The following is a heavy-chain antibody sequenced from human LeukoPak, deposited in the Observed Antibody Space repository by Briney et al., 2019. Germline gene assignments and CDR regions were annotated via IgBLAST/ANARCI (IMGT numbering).Heavy chain of an antibody. CDR3: ARAGELRYMDV. CDR1: GFTFSTYW. J-gene: IGHJ6*03. V-gene: IGHV3-7*01. D-gene: IGHD3-16*01. Sequence: SGGSLRLSCAASGFTFSTYWMNWVRQAPGKGLEWVANIKQDGSEKYYVDSVKGRFTISRDNAKNSLFLQMSSLRADDTAIYYCARAGELRYMDVWGKGTAVTVSS. CDR2: IKQDGSEK.